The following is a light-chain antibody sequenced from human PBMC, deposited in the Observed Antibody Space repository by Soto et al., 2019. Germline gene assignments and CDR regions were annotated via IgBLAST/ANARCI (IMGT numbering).Light chain of an antibody. J-gene: IGKJ1*01. CDR2: DAS. CDR1: HSINNW. V-gene: IGKV1-5*01. CDR3: QQYHEYW. Sequence: DIQMTQSPSTLSASVGNSVTITGRASHSINNWLAWYQPKPGKAPKLLIYDASSLESGVPSRFSCSGSGTELTLTISSLQPDNFATYYCQQYHEYWFGQGTKVDIK.